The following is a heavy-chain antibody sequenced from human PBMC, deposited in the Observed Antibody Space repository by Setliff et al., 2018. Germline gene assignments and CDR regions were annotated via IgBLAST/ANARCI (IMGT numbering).Heavy chain of an antibody. V-gene: IGHV1-2*02. D-gene: IGHD3-22*01. CDR2: INPKSGGA. CDR1: GYTFSDYY. Sequence: ASVKVSCKASGYTFSDYYMYWVRQAPGQGLEWMGWINPKSGGAHYAQKFRGRVTTSRETSISSDYMELSRLTSDDTAVYYCARGGIYNYVSSAYFDLWGQGSMVTVSS. CDR3: ARGGIYNYVSSAYFDL. J-gene: IGHJ3*01.